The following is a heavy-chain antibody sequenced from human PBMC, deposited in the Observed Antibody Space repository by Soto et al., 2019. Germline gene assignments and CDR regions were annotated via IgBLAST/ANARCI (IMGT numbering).Heavy chain of an antibody. V-gene: IGHV3-33*01. Sequence: QVQLVESGGGVVQPGRSLRLSCAASGFTFSDYAMHWVRQAPGKGLEWVASIWFDGATKYYADSVKGRFTSSRDNSKNTVYLQMNSLRAADSALYRCGRGGFSTNCRFDYWGHGTLVALSS. J-gene: IGHJ4*01. D-gene: IGHD6-13*01. CDR1: GFTFSDYA. CDR2: IWFDGATK. CDR3: GRGGFSTNCRFDY.